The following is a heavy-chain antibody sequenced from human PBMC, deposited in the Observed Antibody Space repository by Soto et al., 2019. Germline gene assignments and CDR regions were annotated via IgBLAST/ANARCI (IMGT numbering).Heavy chain of an antibody. D-gene: IGHD3-22*01. V-gene: IGHV4-59*01. CDR1: GDSIRSYY. Sequence: SETLSLTCTVSGDSIRSYYWSWIRQPPGKGLEWIGYIFYSGSTNYNPSLKTRLTISVDTSKNQFSLKLSSVTAADTAVYYCARVYSRGYYFDYWGQETLFTVS. J-gene: IGHJ4*02. CDR3: ARVYSRGYYFDY. CDR2: IFYSGST.